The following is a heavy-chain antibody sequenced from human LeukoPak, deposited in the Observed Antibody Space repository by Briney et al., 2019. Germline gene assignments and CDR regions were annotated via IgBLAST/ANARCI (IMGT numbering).Heavy chain of an antibody. V-gene: IGHV1-18*01. D-gene: IGHD3-22*01. Sequence: PVKVSCKASGYTFTSYGISWVRQAPGQGLEWMGWISAYNGNTNYAQKLQGRVTMTTDTSTSTAYMELRSLRSDDTAVYYCARDLDSYDSSGYYYRMGYYYGMDVWGQGTTVTVSS. J-gene: IGHJ6*02. CDR2: ISAYNGNT. CDR3: ARDLDSYDSSGYYYRMGYYYGMDV. CDR1: GYTFTSYG.